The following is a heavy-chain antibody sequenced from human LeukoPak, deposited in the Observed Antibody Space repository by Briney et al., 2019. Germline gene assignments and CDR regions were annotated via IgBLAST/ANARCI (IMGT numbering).Heavy chain of an antibody. D-gene: IGHD3-9*01. CDR2: IYYSGST. V-gene: IGHV4-59*01. J-gene: IGHJ4*02. CDR1: GGSISSYY. CDR3: ARADYDILTAQYYFDY. Sequence: PSETLSLTCTVSGGSISSYYWSWIRQPPGKGLEWIGYIYYSGSTNYNPSLKSRVTISVDTSKNQFPLKLSSVTAADTAVYYCARADYDILTAQYYFDYWGQGTLVTVSS.